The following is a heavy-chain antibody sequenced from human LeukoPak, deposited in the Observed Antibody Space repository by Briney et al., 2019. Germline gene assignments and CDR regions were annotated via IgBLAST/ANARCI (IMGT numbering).Heavy chain of an antibody. J-gene: IGHJ4*02. D-gene: IGHD6-19*01. V-gene: IGHV4-59*08. Sequence: SETLSLTCTVSGGSISPYHWGWIRQPPGKGLEWTGYIYYSGSTNYNPSLKSRVTISVDTSKNQFSLKLSSVTAADTAIYYCARAVSGRFDYWGQGTLVTVSS. CDR3: ARAVSGRFDY. CDR1: GGSISPYH. CDR2: IYYSGST.